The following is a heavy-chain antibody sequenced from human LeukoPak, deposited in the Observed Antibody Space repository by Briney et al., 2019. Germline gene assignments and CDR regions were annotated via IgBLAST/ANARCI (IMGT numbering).Heavy chain of an antibody. CDR1: GHTFTGYY. D-gene: IGHD3-22*01. Sequence: ASVKVSCKASGHTFTGYYMHWVRQAPGQGLEWMGWINPNSGGTNYAQKFQGRVTMTRDTSISTAYMELSRLRSDDTAVYYCASLNFLDSSGYYDDWGQGTLVTVSS. J-gene: IGHJ4*02. V-gene: IGHV1-2*02. CDR2: INPNSGGT. CDR3: ASLNFLDSSGYYDD.